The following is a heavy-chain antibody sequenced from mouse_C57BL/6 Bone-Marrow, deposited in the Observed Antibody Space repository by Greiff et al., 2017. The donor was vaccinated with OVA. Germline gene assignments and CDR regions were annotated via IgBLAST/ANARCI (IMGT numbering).Heavy chain of an antibody. V-gene: IGHV1-64*01. CDR2: IHPNSGST. Sequence: QVQLQQPGAELVKPGASVKLSCKASGYTFTSYWMHWVKQRPGQGLEWIGMIHPNSGSTNYNEKFKSKATLTVDKSSSTAYMQLSSLTSEDSAVYYCARVSDYRVVAYWGQGTLVTVSA. J-gene: IGHJ3*01. D-gene: IGHD2-4*01. CDR1: GYTFTSYW. CDR3: ARVSDYRVVAY.